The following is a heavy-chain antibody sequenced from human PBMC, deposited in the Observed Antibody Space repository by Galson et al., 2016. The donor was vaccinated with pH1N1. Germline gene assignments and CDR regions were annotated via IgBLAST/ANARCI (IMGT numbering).Heavy chain of an antibody. J-gene: IGHJ4*02. D-gene: IGHD3-22*01. V-gene: IGHV3-15*01. CDR3: TTDDYDNGGYEGGRAFDY. Sequence: SLRLSCAASGFTFSNVWMSWVRQAPGKGLEWVGRIKGKTDGGTTDYATPVKGRSTISRDDSKNTLYLQMNSLKTEDTAMYYCTTDDYDNGGYEGGRAFDYWGQGTLVTVSS. CDR1: GFTFSNVW. CDR2: IKGKTDGGTT.